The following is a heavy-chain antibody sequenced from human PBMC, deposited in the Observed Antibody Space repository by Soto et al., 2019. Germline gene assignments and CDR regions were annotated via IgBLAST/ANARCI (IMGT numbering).Heavy chain of an antibody. CDR3: ARGRRWLRFGDYHYYGMDV. CDR1: GGTFSSYA. CDR2: IIPIFGTA. V-gene: IGHV1-69*13. Sequence: GASVKVSCKASGGTFSSYAISWVRQAPGQGLEWMGGIIPIFGTANYAQKFQGRVTITADESTSTAYMELSSLRSEDTAVYYCARGRRWLRFGDYHYYGMDVWGQGTTVTVSS. D-gene: IGHD5-12*01. J-gene: IGHJ6*02.